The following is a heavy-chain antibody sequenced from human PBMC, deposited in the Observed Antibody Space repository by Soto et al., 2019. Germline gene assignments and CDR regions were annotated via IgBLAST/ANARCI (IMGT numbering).Heavy chain of an antibody. CDR3: ARGTGLLWFGELISYWYFDL. V-gene: IGHV4-34*01. J-gene: IGHJ2*01. CDR1: GGSFSGYY. CDR2: INHSGST. Sequence: VQLQQWGAGLLKRSETLFLTCAVYGGSFSGYYWSWIRQPPGKGVEWIGEINHSGSTNYNPSLKSRVTISLDTPKNQFSLKMGGVTAADMALYYCARGTGLLWFGELISYWYFDLWGRGTLVTVSS. D-gene: IGHD3-10*01.